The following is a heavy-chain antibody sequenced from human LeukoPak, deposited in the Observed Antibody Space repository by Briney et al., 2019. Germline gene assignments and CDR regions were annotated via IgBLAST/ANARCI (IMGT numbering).Heavy chain of an antibody. D-gene: IGHD3-9*01. J-gene: IGHJ4*02. V-gene: IGHV3-21*01. CDR3: ARGHYDVLAASYKWTPDY. CDR2: ITSGGDYL. Sequence: GGPLRLSCEASGFTFNTFNMNWVGQAPGKGLDWVSSITSGGDYLYYADSVKGRSTTSRDNAKNSLSLQLNSLRVEDTAVYYCARGHYDVLAASYKWTPDYWGQGTLVTVSS. CDR1: GFTFNTFN.